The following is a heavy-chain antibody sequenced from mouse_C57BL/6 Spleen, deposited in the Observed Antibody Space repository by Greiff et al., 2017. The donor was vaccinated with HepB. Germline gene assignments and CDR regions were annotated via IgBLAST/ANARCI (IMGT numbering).Heavy chain of an antibody. J-gene: IGHJ3*01. CDR3: TTLLDYDRGFAY. CDR2: IDPEDGDT. D-gene: IGHD2-4*01. Sequence: EVQLQQSGAELVRPGASVKLSCTASGFNIKDYYMHWVKQRPEQGLEWIGRIDPEDGDTEYAPKFQGKATMTADTSSNIAYLQLSSLTSEDTAVYYCTTLLDYDRGFAYWGQGTLVTVSA. CDR1: GFNIKDYY. V-gene: IGHV14-1*01.